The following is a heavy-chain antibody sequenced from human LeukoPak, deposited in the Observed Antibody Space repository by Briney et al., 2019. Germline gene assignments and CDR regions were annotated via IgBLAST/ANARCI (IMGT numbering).Heavy chain of an antibody. D-gene: IGHD3-10*01. CDR2: IYSGGST. CDR3: ARGGRRFGESPFDY. CDR1: GLTFSNYG. Sequence: PGGSLRLSCAASGLTFSNYGMNWVRQAPGKGLEWVSVIYSGGSTYYADSVKGRFTISRDNSKNTLYLQMNSLRAEDTAVYYCARGGRRFGESPFDYWGQGTLVTVSS. V-gene: IGHV3-53*01. J-gene: IGHJ4*02.